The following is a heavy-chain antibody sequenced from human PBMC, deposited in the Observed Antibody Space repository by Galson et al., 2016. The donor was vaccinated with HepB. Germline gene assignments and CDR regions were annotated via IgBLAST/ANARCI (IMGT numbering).Heavy chain of an antibody. CDR3: TRNGDFALDY. CDR1: GGSISRGHW. Sequence: SETLSLTCAVSGGSISRGHWWSWVRQPPGKGLEWIGESDRDGSPNYNPSLKSRVSISVDKSKNQFSLNLNSVTAADTAMYYCTRNGDFALDYWGQGTLVTVSS. J-gene: IGHJ4*02. V-gene: IGHV4-4*02. CDR2: SDRDGSP. D-gene: IGHD4-17*01.